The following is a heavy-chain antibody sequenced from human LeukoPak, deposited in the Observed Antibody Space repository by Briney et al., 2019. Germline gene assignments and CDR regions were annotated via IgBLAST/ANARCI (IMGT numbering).Heavy chain of an antibody. CDR3: AKVIMITFAAPVGDYYFDY. J-gene: IGHJ4*02. Sequence: PGGSLRLSCAASGFTFSSYAMSWVRQAPGKGLEWVSAISGSGGSTYYADSVKGRFTISRDNSKNTLYLQMNSLRAEDTAVYYCAKVIMITFAAPVGDYYFDYWGQGTLVTVSS. V-gene: IGHV3-23*01. CDR1: GFTFSSYA. CDR2: ISGSGGST. D-gene: IGHD3-16*01.